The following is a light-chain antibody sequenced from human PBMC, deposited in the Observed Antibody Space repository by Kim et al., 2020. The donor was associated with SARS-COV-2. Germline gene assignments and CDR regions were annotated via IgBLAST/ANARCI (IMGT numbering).Light chain of an antibody. CDR2: AAS. J-gene: IGKJ1*01. Sequence: ASLGDRVTTSCRASQDIANSLAWYQQKPGKVPKRLIYAASTLQSGVPSRFSASGSGTEFTLTIGSLQTEDVSTYYCQKYNSAPWTFGPGTKVDIK. V-gene: IGKV1-27*01. CDR3: QKYNSAPWT. CDR1: QDIANS.